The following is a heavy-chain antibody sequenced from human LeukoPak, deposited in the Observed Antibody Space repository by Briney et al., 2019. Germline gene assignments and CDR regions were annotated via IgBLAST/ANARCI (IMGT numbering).Heavy chain of an antibody. V-gene: IGHV3-64*01. CDR3: ARDIGYCSSTSCPYYYYGMDV. Sequence: PGGSLRLSCAASGXTFSSYAMHWVRQAPGKGLEYVSAISSNGGSTYYANSVKGRFTISRDNSKNTLYLQMGSLRAEDMAVYYCARDIGYCSSTSCPYYYYGMDVWGQGTTVTVSS. CDR1: GXTFSSYA. D-gene: IGHD2-2*01. CDR2: ISSNGGST. J-gene: IGHJ6*02.